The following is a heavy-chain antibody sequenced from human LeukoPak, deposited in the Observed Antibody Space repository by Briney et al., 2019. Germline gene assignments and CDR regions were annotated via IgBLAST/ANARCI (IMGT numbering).Heavy chain of an antibody. D-gene: IGHD3-9*01. Sequence: PGGSLRLSCAASGFTFSTFAMTWVRQAPGKGLEWVSTFSPDGIHYADSVKGRSAISRDDSMSTLFLQMNSLRAEDTAVYYCVRGTRGILTGNDAFDIWGQGTMVTVSS. J-gene: IGHJ3*02. V-gene: IGHV3-23*01. CDR3: VRGTRGILTGNDAFDI. CDR2: FSPDGI. CDR1: GFTFSTFA.